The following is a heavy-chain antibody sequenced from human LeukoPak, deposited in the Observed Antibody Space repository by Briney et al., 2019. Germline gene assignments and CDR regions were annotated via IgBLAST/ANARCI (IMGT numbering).Heavy chain of an antibody. CDR2: ISSSSSYI. J-gene: IGHJ6*03. CDR3: ARATRPKYYMDV. CDR1: GFTFSSYS. V-gene: IGHV3-21*01. Sequence: PGGSLRLSCAAAGFTFSSYSMNWVRQAPGKGLEWVSSISSSSSYIYYADSVKGRFTISRDNAKNSLYLQMNSLRAEDTAVYYCARATRPKYYMDVWGKGTTVTISS.